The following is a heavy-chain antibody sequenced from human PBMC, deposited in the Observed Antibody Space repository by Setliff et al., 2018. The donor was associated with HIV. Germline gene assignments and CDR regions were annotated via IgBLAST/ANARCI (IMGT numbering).Heavy chain of an antibody. CDR3: ARCSGYDKGAYHYFDY. V-gene: IGHV3-48*03. CDR2: ISSSGSTI. Sequence: LRLSCAASGFPFSSYEMNWVRQAPGKGLEWFSYISSSGSTIYYADSVKGRFTISRDNTKNSLYLQMNSLRAEDTAVYYCARCSGYDKGAYHYFDYWGQGTLVTVSS. CDR1: GFPFSSYE. J-gene: IGHJ4*02. D-gene: IGHD5-12*01.